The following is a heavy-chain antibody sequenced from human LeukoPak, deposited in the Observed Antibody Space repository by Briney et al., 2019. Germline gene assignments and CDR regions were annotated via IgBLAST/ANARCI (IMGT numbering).Heavy chain of an antibody. CDR3: ARGGRSQVLWGPGDY. CDR2: INPSDGGT. D-gene: IGHD2-2*01. V-gene: IGHV1-46*01. J-gene: IGHJ4*02. CDR1: GYTFTNYY. Sequence: ASVRVSCKASGYTFTNYYLHWVRQAPGHGLEWMAIINPSDGGTYYEQKLQGRVTVTRDTSTSTVYMELSSLRSEDTAVYYCARGGRSQVLWGPGDYWGQGTLVTVSS.